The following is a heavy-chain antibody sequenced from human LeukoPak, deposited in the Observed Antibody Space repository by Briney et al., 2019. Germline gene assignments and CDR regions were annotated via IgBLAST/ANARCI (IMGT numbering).Heavy chain of an antibody. J-gene: IGHJ4*02. V-gene: IGHV3-53*05. CDR1: GFDVSSYY. CDR3: MDTAVG. D-gene: IGHD4-23*01. Sequence: GGSLRLSCTASGFDVSSYYITWVRQPPGKGLEWVSVIYSDGSTFYADSVKGRFTISRDNSKNTVYLQMNRLRVDDTAVYCCMDTAVGWGQGTLVTVSS. CDR2: IYSDGST.